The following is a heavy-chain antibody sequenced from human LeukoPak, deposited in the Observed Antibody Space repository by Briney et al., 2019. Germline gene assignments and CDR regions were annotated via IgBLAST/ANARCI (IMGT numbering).Heavy chain of an antibody. Sequence: SETLSLTCTVSGDSISSGDYYWSWIRQPAGKGLEWIGRNSSSGSTNYNPSLKSRVTISLDTSKNQFSMTLTSVTAADTAVYYCARGITLFGVVIIKNYYMDVWDKGTTVTVSS. CDR3: ARGITLFGVVIIKNYYMDV. D-gene: IGHD3-3*01. CDR2: NSSSGST. CDR1: GDSISSGDYY. V-gene: IGHV4-61*02. J-gene: IGHJ6*03.